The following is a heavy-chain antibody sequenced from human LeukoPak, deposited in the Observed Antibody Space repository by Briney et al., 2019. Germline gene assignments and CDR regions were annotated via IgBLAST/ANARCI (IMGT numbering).Heavy chain of an antibody. Sequence: PSETLSLTCTVSGGSISSSSYYWGWIRQPPGKGLEWIGSIYCSGSTYYNPSLKSRVTISVDTSKNQFSLKLSSVTAADTAVYYCARHPYSGYDFPLDYWGQGTLVTVSS. J-gene: IGHJ4*02. CDR1: GGSISSSSYY. V-gene: IGHV4-39*01. CDR2: IYCSGST. CDR3: ARHPYSGYDFPLDY. D-gene: IGHD5-12*01.